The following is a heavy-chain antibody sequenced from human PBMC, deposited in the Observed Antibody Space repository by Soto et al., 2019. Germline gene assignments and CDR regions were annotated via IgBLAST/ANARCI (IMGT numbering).Heavy chain of an antibody. V-gene: IGHV1-69*06. CDR1: GGTFSSYA. CDR3: ARDYSSSTLGAFDI. J-gene: IGHJ3*02. D-gene: IGHD6-6*01. CDR2: IIPIFGTA. Sequence: SVKVSCKASGGTFSSYAISWVRQAPGQGLEWMGGIIPIFGTANYAQKFQGRVTITADKSTSTAYMEPSSLRSEDTAVYYCARDYSSSTLGAFDIWGQGTMVTVSS.